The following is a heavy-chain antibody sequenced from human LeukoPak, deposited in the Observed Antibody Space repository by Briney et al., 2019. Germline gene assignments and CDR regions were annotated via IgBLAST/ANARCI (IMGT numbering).Heavy chain of an antibody. CDR3: ARDPREGDYVWGSYRYHGYYYYMDV. J-gene: IGHJ6*03. D-gene: IGHD3-16*02. CDR2: ISSSSSYI. Sequence: GGSLRLSCAASGFTFSSYSMNWVRQAPGKGVEWVSSISSSSSYIYYADSVKGRFTISRDNAKNSLYLQMNSLRAEDTAVYYCARDPREGDYVWGSYRYHGYYYYMDVWGKGTTVTVSS. V-gene: IGHV3-21*01. CDR1: GFTFSSYS.